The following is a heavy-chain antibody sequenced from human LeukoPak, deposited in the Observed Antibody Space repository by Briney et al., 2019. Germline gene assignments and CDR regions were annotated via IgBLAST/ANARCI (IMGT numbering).Heavy chain of an antibody. CDR2: IKQDGSEK. D-gene: IGHD5-18*01. J-gene: IGHJ3*02. Sequence: GGSLRLSCAASGFTFSSYWMSWVRQAPGKGLEWVANIKQDGSEKYYVDSVKGRFTISRDNAKNSLYLQMNSLRAEDTAVYYCASTGPFYSYGSYDAFDIWGQGTMVTVSS. CDR3: ASTGPFYSYGSYDAFDI. V-gene: IGHV3-7*01. CDR1: GFTFSSYW.